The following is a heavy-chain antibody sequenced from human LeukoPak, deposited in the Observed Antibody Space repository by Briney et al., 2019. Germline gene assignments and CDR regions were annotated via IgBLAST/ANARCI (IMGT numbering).Heavy chain of an antibody. D-gene: IGHD1-14*01. J-gene: IGHJ6*03. V-gene: IGHV4-61*02. CDR1: GGSISSGSYY. CDR2: IYTSGST. Sequence: TSETLSLTCTVSGGSISSGSYYWSWVRQPAGKGLEWIGRIYTSGSTNYNPSLKSRVTISLDTSKNQFSLKLSSVTAADTAVYYCAKAPDYFYYYMDVWGKGTTVTIPS. CDR3: AKAPDYFYYYMDV.